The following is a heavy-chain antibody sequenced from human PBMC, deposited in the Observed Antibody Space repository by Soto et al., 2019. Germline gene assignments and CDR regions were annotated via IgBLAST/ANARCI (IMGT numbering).Heavy chain of an antibody. D-gene: IGHD3-9*01. CDR1: GFTFSSDG. Sequence: QVQLVESGGGVVQPGRSLRLSCAVSGFTFSSDGLRWVRQAPGKGLEWLSFITYDGSNKYYADSVKGRFTISRDNSKSTLFLQLNSLRAEDTAMYYCARGLDYIYYWGQGTRVIVSS. CDR3: ARGLDYIYY. V-gene: IGHV3-33*01. CDR2: ITYDGSNK. J-gene: IGHJ4*02.